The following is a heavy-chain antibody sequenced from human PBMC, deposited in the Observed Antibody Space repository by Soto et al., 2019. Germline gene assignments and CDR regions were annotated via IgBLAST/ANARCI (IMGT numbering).Heavy chain of an antibody. Sequence: SETLSLTCTVSGGSISSSSYYWGWIRQPPGKGLEWIGSIYYSGSTYYNPSLKSRVTISVDTSKNQFSLKLSSGTAAATAVYYCARLSVSHGSGYYYGMDVWGQGTTVTVSS. CDR3: ARLSVSHGSGYYYGMDV. D-gene: IGHD3-10*01. CDR1: GGSISSSSYY. V-gene: IGHV4-39*01. J-gene: IGHJ6*02. CDR2: IYYSGST.